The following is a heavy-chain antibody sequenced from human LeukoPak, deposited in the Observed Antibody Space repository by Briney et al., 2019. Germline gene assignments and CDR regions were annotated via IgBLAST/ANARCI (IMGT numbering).Heavy chain of an antibody. J-gene: IGHJ5*02. CDR1: GLSFSNAW. CDR3: TTDDGYNMYNWFDP. D-gene: IGHD5-24*01. Sequence: PGGSLRLSCEASGLSFSNAWMSWVRQAPGKRLEWVGRIKSKIDGGTSIYAAPVKGRFTISRDDSKNSLYLQMNSLKTEDTAVYYCTTDDGYNMYNWFDPWGQGTLVTVSS. V-gene: IGHV3-15*01. CDR2: IKSKIDGGTS.